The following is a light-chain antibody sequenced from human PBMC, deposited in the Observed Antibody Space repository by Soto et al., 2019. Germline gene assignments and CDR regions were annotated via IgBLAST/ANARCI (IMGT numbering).Light chain of an antibody. CDR3: QQYNSYSWT. J-gene: IGKJ1*01. CDR1: QSISSW. CDR2: DAS. V-gene: IGKV1-5*01. Sequence: DIQMTQSPSTLSASVGDRVTITCRASQSISSWLAWYQQKSGKAPKVLIYDASRLESGVPSRFSGSGSGTEFTLTISSLQPDDFANYYCQQYNSYSWTFGQGTKV.